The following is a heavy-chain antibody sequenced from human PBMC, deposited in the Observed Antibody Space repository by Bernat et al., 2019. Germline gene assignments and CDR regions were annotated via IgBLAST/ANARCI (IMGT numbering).Heavy chain of an antibody. CDR3: AKDRGYTYGYDWFDP. CDR1: GGTFSSYA. CDR2: ISSSGAST. J-gene: IGHJ5*02. Sequence: VQLVQSGAEVKKPGSSVKVSCKASGGTFSSYAMSWVRQAPGKGLEWVSAISSSGASTYYADSVKGRFTISRDNSKNTLYLQMNSLRAEDTAVYYCAKDRGYTYGYDWFDPWGQGTLVTVSS. V-gene: IGHV3-23*04. D-gene: IGHD5-18*01.